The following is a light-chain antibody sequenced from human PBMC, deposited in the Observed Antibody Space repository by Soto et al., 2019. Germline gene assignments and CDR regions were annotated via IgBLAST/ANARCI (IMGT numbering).Light chain of an antibody. V-gene: IGKV3-20*01. J-gene: IGKJ4*01. CDR2: GAS. CDR1: ESVSDNY. Sequence: EIVLTQSPGTLSLSPGERATLSCRASESVSDNYLAWYQQRSGQAPRLVIYGASSRASAVPDRFSGSGSGADFTLTISRLEPEDFAVYYCQQYGYSPLPFGGGTKVDIX. CDR3: QQYGYSPLP.